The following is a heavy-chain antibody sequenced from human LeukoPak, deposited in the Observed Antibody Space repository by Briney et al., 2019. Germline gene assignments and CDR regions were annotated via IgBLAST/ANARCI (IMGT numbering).Heavy chain of an antibody. CDR1: GFTFNNYA. D-gene: IGHD4-17*01. CDR2: VSDSGGAA. J-gene: IGHJ4*02. Sequence: GGSLRLSCAASGFTFNNYAMTWVRQAPGKGLEWVSAVSDSGGAAFYADSVKGRFTISRDNSKTTLSLQLSSLRAEDTAVYYCARSDYGFLDYSGQGTLVSVSS. CDR3: ARSDYGFLDY. V-gene: IGHV3-23*01.